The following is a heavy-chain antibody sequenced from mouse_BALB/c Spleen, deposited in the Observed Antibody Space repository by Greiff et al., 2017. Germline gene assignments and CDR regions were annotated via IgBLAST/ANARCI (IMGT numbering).Heavy chain of an antibody. Sequence: EVKLMESGAELVKPGASVKLSCTASGFNIKDTYMHWVKQRPEQGLEWIGRIDPANGNTKYDPKFQGKATITADTSSNTAYLQLSSLTSEDTAVYYCARSWDRGYYAMDYWGQGTSVTVSS. V-gene: IGHV14-3*02. J-gene: IGHJ4*01. CDR2: IDPANGNT. CDR1: GFNIKDTY. CDR3: ARSWDRGYYAMDY. D-gene: IGHD3-3*01.